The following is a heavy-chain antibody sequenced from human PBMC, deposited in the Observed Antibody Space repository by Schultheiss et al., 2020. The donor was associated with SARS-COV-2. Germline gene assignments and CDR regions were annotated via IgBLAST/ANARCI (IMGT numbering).Heavy chain of an antibody. V-gene: IGHV3-48*01. CDR3: ARLAYCSGECYPA. Sequence: GGSLRLSCAASGFTFSSYGMNWVRQAPGKGLEWVSYISSSSSTIYYADSVKGRFTISRDNAKNSLYLQMNSLRAEDTAVYYCARLAYCSGECYPAWGQGTLVTVSS. CDR2: ISSSSSTI. CDR1: GFTFSSYG. J-gene: IGHJ5*02. D-gene: IGHD2-21*01.